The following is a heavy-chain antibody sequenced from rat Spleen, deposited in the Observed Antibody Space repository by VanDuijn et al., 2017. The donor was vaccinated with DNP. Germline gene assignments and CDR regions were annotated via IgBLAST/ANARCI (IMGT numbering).Heavy chain of an antibody. CDR2: LSTGGDKS. J-gene: IGHJ2*01. CDR1: GFTFSNYA. V-gene: IGHV5S13*01. Sequence: EVQLVESGGGLVQPGRSLKLSCAASGFTFSNYAMAWVRQAPTKGLEWVASLSTGGDKSAYRDSVKGRFIICRDDAKNTQYLQMDSLRSEDTATYYSARHEDYSSYVYGFAYWGQGVMVTVSS. CDR3: ARHEDYSSYVYGFAY. D-gene: IGHD1-2*01.